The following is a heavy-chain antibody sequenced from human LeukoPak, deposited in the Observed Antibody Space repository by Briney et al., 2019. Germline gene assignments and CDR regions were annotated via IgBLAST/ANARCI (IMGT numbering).Heavy chain of an antibody. Sequence: SETLSLTCAVYGGSFSGYYWSWIRQPPGKGLEWIGEINHSGSTNYNPSLKSRVTIPVDTSKNQFSLKLSSVTSADTAVYYCALFTMRDYFYVEVWGKGTTVTGSS. V-gene: IGHV4-34*01. CDR1: GGSFSGYY. D-gene: IGHD2-2*01. CDR3: ALFTMRDYFYVEV. J-gene: IGHJ6*03. CDR2: INHSGST.